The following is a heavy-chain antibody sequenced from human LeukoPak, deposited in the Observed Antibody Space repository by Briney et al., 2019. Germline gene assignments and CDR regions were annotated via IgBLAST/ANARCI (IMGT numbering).Heavy chain of an antibody. V-gene: IGHV3-66*04. CDR1: GFTVSDSY. CDR3: ARPWSGTQYYFDY. D-gene: IGHD3-3*01. CDR2: IYSGGST. J-gene: IGHJ4*02. Sequence: GGSLRLSCAASGFTVSDSYMSWVRQAPGKGLEWVSVIYSGGSTYYADSVKGRFTISRDTSKNTLYLQMNSLRAEDTAVYYCARPWSGTQYYFDYWGQGTLVTVSS.